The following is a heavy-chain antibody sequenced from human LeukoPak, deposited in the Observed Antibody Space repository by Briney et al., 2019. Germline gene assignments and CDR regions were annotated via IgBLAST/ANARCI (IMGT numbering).Heavy chain of an antibody. Sequence: GGSLRLSCAASGFTFSGSAMHWVRQASGKGLEWVGRIRSKANSYATAYAASVKGRFTISRDDSKNTAYLQMNSLKTEDTAVYYCTSYYCSGGSCYGPWGQGTLVTVSS. J-gene: IGHJ5*02. CDR1: GFTFSGSA. CDR3: TSYYCSGGSCYGP. V-gene: IGHV3-73*01. D-gene: IGHD2-15*01. CDR2: IRSKANSYAT.